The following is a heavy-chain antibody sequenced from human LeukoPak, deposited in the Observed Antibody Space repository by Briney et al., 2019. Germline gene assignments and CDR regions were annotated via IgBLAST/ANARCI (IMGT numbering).Heavy chain of an antibody. D-gene: IGHD1-26*01. CDR2: ISYDGSNK. CDR1: GFTFSSYG. CDR3: AKVGHGGLWELQDY. V-gene: IGHV3-30*18. Sequence: PGGSLRLSCAASGFTFSSYGMHWVRQAPGKGLEWVAVISYDGSNKYYADSVKGRFTISRDNSKNTLYLQMNSLRAEDTAVYYCAKVGHGGLWELQDYWGQGTLVTVSS. J-gene: IGHJ4*02.